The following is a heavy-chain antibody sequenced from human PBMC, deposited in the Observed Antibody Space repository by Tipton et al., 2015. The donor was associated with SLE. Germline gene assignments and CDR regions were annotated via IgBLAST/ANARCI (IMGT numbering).Heavy chain of an antibody. CDR2: IYHSGST. V-gene: IGHV4-38-2*01. Sequence: TLSLTCAVSGYSISSGYYWGWIRQPPGKGLEWIGSIYHSGSTYYNPSLKSRVTISVDTSKNQFSLKLSSVTAADTAVYYCARLDGDPGDYWGQGTLVTVSS. CDR3: ARLDGDPGDY. CDR1: GYSISSGYY. D-gene: IGHD4-17*01. J-gene: IGHJ4*02.